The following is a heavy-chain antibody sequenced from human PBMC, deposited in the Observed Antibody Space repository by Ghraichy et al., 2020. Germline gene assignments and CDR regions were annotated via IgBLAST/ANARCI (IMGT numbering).Heavy chain of an antibody. D-gene: IGHD3-22*01. J-gene: IGHJ4*02. Sequence: SQTLSLTCTVSGGSISSSSYYWGWIRQPPGKGLEWIGSIYYSGSTYYNPSLKSRVTISVDTSKNQFFLKLSSVTAADTAVYYCARRAHYYDSSGYYQRFPFDYWGQGTLVTVSS. CDR1: GGSISSSSYY. CDR2: IYYSGST. V-gene: IGHV4-39*01. CDR3: ARRAHYYDSSGYYQRFPFDY.